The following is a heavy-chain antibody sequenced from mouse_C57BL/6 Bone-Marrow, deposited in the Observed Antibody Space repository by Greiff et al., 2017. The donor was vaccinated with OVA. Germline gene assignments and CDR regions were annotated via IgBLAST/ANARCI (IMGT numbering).Heavy chain of an antibody. CDR1: GYTFTSYW. CDR3: ASGAYYGSSFWAMDY. J-gene: IGHJ4*01. CDR2: IYPGSGST. D-gene: IGHD1-1*01. V-gene: IGHV1-55*01. Sequence: QVQLKQPGAELVKPGASVKMSCKASGYTFTSYWITWVKQRPGQGLEWIGDIYPGSGSTNYNEKFKSKATLTVDTSSSTAYMQLSSLTSEDSAVYYCASGAYYGSSFWAMDYWGQGTSVTVSS.